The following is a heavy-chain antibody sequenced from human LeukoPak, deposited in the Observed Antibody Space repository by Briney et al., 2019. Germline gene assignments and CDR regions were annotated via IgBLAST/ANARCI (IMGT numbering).Heavy chain of an antibody. D-gene: IGHD5-24*01. V-gene: IGHV3-33*01. CDR1: GFTFSSYG. CDR2: LWYDGSNK. CDR3: ARDQELDGYSFDY. Sequence: GRSLRLSCAASGFTFSSYGMHWVRQAPGKGLEWVAVLWYDGSNKYYADSVKGRFTISRDNSKNTLYLQMNSLRAEDTAVYYCARDQELDGYSFDYRGQGTLVTVSS. J-gene: IGHJ4*02.